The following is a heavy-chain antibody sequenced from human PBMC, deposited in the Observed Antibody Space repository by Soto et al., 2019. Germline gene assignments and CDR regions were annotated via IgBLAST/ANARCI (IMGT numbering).Heavy chain of an antibody. D-gene: IGHD1-1*01. V-gene: IGHV1-8*01. CDR1: GYTFTSYD. CDR2: MNPNTGNS. CDR3: ARRAETNGWNGFGADKYYFDF. Sequence: VKVSCKASGYTFTSYDIYWVRQATGQGLEWMGWMNPNTGNSAYAQKFQGRVTVTSDTSINTVHMELNSLRSEDTAVYYCARRAETNGWNGFGADKYYFDFWGQGTLVTVSS. J-gene: IGHJ4*02.